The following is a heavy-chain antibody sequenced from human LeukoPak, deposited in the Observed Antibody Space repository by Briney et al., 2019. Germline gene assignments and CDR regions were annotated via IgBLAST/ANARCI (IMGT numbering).Heavy chain of an antibody. CDR3: ATERSGGTWFDP. D-gene: IGHD2-15*01. V-gene: IGHV1-46*01. Sequence: ASVKVSCKPSRYTFTRYYMHWVRQAPGQALEWVGMIDTSDGNTNYAQKFQGRVTMTRDTSTSTVYMELRSLRSEDTAVYYCATERSGGTWFDPWGQGTLVTVSS. J-gene: IGHJ5*02. CDR2: IDTSDGNT. CDR1: RYTFTRYY.